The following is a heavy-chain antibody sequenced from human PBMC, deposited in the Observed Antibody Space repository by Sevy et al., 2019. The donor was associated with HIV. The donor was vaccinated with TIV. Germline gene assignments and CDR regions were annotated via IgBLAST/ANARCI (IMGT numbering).Heavy chain of an antibody. CDR3: AKGGGEERYPPKNYFYYYYYMDD. Sequence: GGSLRLSCAASGFTFSSYGMHWVRQAPGKGLEWVAVISYDGSNKYYADAVKGRFTISRDNSKNTLYRQMNSLGAEVTKVYYWAKGGGEERYPPKNYFYYYYYMDDWAKGTTVTVSS. J-gene: IGHJ6*03. V-gene: IGHV3-30*18. D-gene: IGHD2-21*01. CDR1: GFTFSSYG. CDR2: ISYDGSNK.